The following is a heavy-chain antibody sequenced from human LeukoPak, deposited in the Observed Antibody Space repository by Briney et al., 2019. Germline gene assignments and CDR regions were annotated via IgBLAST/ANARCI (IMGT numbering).Heavy chain of an antibody. CDR1: GFTFSSYA. D-gene: IGHD2-2*02. V-gene: IGHV3-23*01. CDR3: AKGGNRSSTSCYNRYFDY. J-gene: IGHJ4*02. CDR2: ISGSGGST. Sequence: GGSLRLSCAASGFTFSSYAMSWVRQAPGKGLEWVSAISGSGGSTYYADSVKGRFTISRDNSKNTLYLQMNSLRAEDTAVYYCAKGGNRSSTSCYNRYFDYWGQGTLVTVSS.